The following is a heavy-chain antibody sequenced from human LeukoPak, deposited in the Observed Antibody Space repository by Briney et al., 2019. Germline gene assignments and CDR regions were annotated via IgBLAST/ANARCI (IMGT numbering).Heavy chain of an antibody. CDR2: IYYSGNT. J-gene: IGHJ2*01. Sequence: SETLSLTCTVSGGPISSYYWSWIRQPPGKGLDYIGYIYYSGNTNSNPSLNSRVTISVDTSKNQFSLKLSSVTAADTAVYYGARRGSGASLEYYFDLWGRGTLVTVSS. D-gene: IGHD1-14*01. V-gene: IGHV4-59*08. CDR3: ARRGSGASLEYYFDL. CDR1: GGPISSYY.